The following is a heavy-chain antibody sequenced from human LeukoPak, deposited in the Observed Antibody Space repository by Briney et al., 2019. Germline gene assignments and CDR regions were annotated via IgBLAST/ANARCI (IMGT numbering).Heavy chain of an antibody. Sequence: GGSLRLSCAASGFTFSDYYMSWIRQAPGKGLEWVSYISSSGSTIYYADSVKGRFTISRDNSKNTLYLQMNSLRAEDTAVYYCAREGSNSATIAVAGYFDYWGQGTLVTVSS. CDR3: AREGSNSATIAVAGYFDY. V-gene: IGHV3-11*04. D-gene: IGHD6-19*01. J-gene: IGHJ4*02. CDR2: ISSSGSTI. CDR1: GFTFSDYY.